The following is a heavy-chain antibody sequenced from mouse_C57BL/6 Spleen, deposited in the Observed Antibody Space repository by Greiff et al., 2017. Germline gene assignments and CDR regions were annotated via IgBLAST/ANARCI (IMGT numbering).Heavy chain of an antibody. CDR1: GYTFTSSW. J-gene: IGHJ4*01. Sequence: VQLQPPWAELVKPGASVKLSCKASGYTFTSSWMHWVQPRPGRGLECILRLDPNSGGTKYNEKFKSKATLTVDKPSSPAYMQLSSLTSEDSAVYDCARSLQLDYAMDYWGQGTSVTVSS. D-gene: IGHD3-1*01. V-gene: IGHV1-72*01. CDR3: ARSLQLDYAMDY. CDR2: LDPNSGGT.